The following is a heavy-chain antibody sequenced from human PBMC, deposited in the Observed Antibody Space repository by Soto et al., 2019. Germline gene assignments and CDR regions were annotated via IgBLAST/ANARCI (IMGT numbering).Heavy chain of an antibody. CDR1: GGSISGSSYY. V-gene: IGHV4-61*05. D-gene: IGHD3-22*01. CDR2: IYHSGST. CDR3: ARVRRGNYYDSSGYYDY. Sequence: SETLSLTCTVSGGSISGSSYYWSWVRQPPGKGLEWIGEIYHSGSTNYNPSLKSRVTISVDKSKNQFSLKLSSVTAADTAVYYCARVRRGNYYDSSGYYDYWGQGTLVTVSS. J-gene: IGHJ4*02.